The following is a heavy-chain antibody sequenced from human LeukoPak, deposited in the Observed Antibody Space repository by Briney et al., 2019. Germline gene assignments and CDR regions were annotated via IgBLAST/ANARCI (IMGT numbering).Heavy chain of an antibody. CDR2: IYYSGIT. V-gene: IGHV4-59*01. J-gene: IGHJ2*01. CDR3: ARQFDSSGHYSTDL. CDR1: GGSISSDY. Sequence: PSQTLSLTCAVSGGSISSDYWTWIRQPPGKGLEWIGYIYYSGITNYNPSLKSRVTISVDTSKKQFSLKLSSVTAADTAAYYCARQFDSSGHYSTDLWGRGTLVTVSS. D-gene: IGHD3-22*01.